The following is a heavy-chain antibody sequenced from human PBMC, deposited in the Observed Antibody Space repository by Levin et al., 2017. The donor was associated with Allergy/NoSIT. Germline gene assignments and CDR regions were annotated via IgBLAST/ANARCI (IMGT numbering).Heavy chain of an antibody. J-gene: IGHJ5*02. V-gene: IGHV4-61*01. CDR3: AREPGYCSGGSCPCDP. D-gene: IGHD2-15*01. CDR1: GGSVSSGSYY. CDR2: IYYSGST. Sequence: SQTLSLTCTVSGGSVSSGSYYWSWIRQPPGKGLEWIGYIYYSGSTNYNPSLKSRVTISVDTSKNQFSLKLSSVTAADTAVYYCAREPGYCSGGSCPCDPWGQGTLVTVSS.